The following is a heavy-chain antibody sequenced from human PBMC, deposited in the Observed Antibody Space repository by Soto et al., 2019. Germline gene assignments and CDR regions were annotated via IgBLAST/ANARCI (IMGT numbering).Heavy chain of an antibody. D-gene: IGHD3-16*02. CDR1: GFTVSSNY. V-gene: IGHV3-53*01. J-gene: IGHJ4*02. CDR2: IYSGGST. Sequence: PGGSLRLSCAASGFTVSSNYMSWVRQAPGKGLEWVSVIYSGGSTYYADSVKGRFTISRDNSKNTLYLQMNSLRAEDTAVYYCAAQTHDYVWGSYRYTSYWGQGTLVTVSS. CDR3: AAQTHDYVWGSYRYTSY.